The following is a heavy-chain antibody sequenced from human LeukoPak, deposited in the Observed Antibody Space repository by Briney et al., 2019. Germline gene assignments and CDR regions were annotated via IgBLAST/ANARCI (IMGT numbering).Heavy chain of an antibody. CDR2: ISDSGSVT. J-gene: IGHJ4*02. D-gene: IGHD3-10*01. V-gene: IGHV3-23*01. CDR1: GFTFSNYA. CDR3: AKAPALWRRTPDGHYYFDH. Sequence: PGGSLRLSCAASGFTFSNYAMSWVRQAPGEGLEWVSTISDSGSVTYYADSVKGRFTISRDNSKNTLYLQMNSLRAEGTAVYYCAKAPALWRRTPDGHYYFDHWGQGTLVTVSS.